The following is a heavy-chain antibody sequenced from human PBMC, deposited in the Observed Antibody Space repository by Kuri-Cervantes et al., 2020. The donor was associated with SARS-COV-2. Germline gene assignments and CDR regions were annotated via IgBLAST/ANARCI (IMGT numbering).Heavy chain of an antibody. CDR2: INPDGSYT. CDR1: GFTFSGHW. J-gene: IGHJ4*02. CDR3: AKDTTTVTATLLLDY. V-gene: IGHV3-74*01. Sequence: GGSLRLSCAASGFTFSGHWIHWVRQAPGKGLVWVSRINPDGSYTNNADSVKGRFTLSRDNAKNMLFLQMNSLRAEDTAVYYCAKDTTTVTATLLLDYWGQGTLVTVSS. D-gene: IGHD4-17*01.